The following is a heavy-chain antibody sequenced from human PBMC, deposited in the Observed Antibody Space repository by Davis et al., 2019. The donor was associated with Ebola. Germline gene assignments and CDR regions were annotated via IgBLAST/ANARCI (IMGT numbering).Heavy chain of an antibody. CDR2: INHSGST. CDR3: ARIPFGMEWLPFDY. CDR1: GGSISSGDYY. V-gene: IGHV4-39*07. Sequence: PSETLSLTCTVSGGSISSGDYYWSWIRQPPGKGLEWIGEINHSGSTNYNPSLKSRVTISVDTSKNQFSLKLSSVTAADTAVYYCARIPFGMEWLPFDYWGQGTLVTVSS. J-gene: IGHJ4*02. D-gene: IGHD3-3*01.